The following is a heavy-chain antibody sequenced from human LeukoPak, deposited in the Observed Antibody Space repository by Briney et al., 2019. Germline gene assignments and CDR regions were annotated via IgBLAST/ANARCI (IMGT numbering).Heavy chain of an antibody. V-gene: IGHV3-23*01. CDR3: AKDREDAEYYFDY. J-gene: IGHJ4*02. Sequence: GGSLRLSCAASGFTFSSYAMSWVRQAPGKGLEWVSAISGSGGSTYYADSVKGRFTISRDNSENTLYLQMNSLRAEDTAVYYCAKDREDAEYYFDYWGQGTLVTVSS. D-gene: IGHD2-2*01. CDR1: GFTFSSYA. CDR2: ISGSGGST.